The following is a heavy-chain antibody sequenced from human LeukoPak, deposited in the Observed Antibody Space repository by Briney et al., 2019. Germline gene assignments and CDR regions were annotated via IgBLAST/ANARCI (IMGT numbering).Heavy chain of an antibody. CDR3: ARPSRDGYRYTFDY. V-gene: IGHV4-59*01. J-gene: IGHJ4*02. Sequence: SETLSLTCTVSGGSIGSYYWSWIRQPPRKALEWIGYIYNSGSTNYSPSLKSRVSISVDTPKNQFSLRLSSVTAADTAVYYCARPSRDGYRYTFDYWGQGILVTVSS. D-gene: IGHD5-24*01. CDR1: GGSIGSYY. CDR2: IYNSGST.